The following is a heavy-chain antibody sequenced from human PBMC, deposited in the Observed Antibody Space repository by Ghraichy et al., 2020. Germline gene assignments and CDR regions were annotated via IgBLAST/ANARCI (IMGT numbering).Heavy chain of an antibody. CDR2: MYNSGST. CDR3: ARHLHPNWFDP. Sequence: SQTLSLTCTVSGGSISSSSYYWGWIRQPPGKGLEWIGSMYNSGSTYHNPSLKSRVTISVDRSKNQISLKLRSVTAADTAVYYCARHLHPNWFDPWGQGTLVTVSS. J-gene: IGHJ5*02. CDR1: GGSISSSSYY. V-gene: IGHV4-39*01.